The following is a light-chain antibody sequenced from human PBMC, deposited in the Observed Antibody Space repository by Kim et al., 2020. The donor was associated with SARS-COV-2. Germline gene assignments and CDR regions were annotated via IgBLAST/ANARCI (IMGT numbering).Light chain of an antibody. Sequence: VSPVQPASITCSGDKFGEKYACWYQQKPGQSPVLVIYQDTKRPSGIPERFSGSNSGNTATLTISGTQAMDEADYYCQTWDSITVVFGGGTQLTVL. V-gene: IGLV3-1*01. CDR2: QDT. J-gene: IGLJ2*01. CDR3: QTWDSITVV. CDR1: KFGEKY.